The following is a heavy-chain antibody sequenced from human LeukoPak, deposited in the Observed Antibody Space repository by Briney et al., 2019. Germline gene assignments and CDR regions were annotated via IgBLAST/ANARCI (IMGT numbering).Heavy chain of an antibody. CDR3: AKHNWNYGVDIRYYYYYMDV. D-gene: IGHD1-7*01. CDR1: GFTFSSYS. Sequence: PGGSLRLSCAASGFTFSSYSMNWVRQAPGKGLEWVSYISSSSSTIYYADSVKGRFTISRDNAKNSLYLQMNSLRAEDTAVYYCAKHNWNYGVDIRYYYYYMDVWGKGTTVTVSS. CDR2: ISSSSSTI. V-gene: IGHV3-48*01. J-gene: IGHJ6*03.